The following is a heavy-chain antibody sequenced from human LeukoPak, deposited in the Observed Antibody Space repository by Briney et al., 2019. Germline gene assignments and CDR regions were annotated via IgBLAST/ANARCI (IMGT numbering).Heavy chain of an antibody. J-gene: IGHJ4*02. CDR1: GFTFSRYA. CDR2: ISYDANIGSNK. CDR3: ARDGGYDFWSGCYQDY. D-gene: IGHD3-3*01. Sequence: GGSLRLSCATSGFTFSRYAMHWVRQAPGKGLEWVALISYDANIGSNKYYADSVKGRFTISRDNSKNTLYLQMNSLRAEDTAVYYCARDGGYDFWSGCYQDYWGQGTLVTVSS. V-gene: IGHV3-30-3*01.